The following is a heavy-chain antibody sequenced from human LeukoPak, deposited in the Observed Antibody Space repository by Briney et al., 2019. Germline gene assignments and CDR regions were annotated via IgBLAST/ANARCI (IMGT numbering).Heavy chain of an antibody. Sequence: SGGSLRLSCAASGFTFSSYAMSWVRQAPGKGLEWVSAISGSGGSTYYADSVKGRFTISRDNSKNTLYLQMNSLGAEDTAVYYCAKRDVTGSFYYYYMDVWGKGTTVTVSS. V-gene: IGHV3-23*01. CDR1: GFTFSSYA. CDR3: AKRDVTGSFYYYYMDV. D-gene: IGHD3-10*01. CDR2: ISGSGGST. J-gene: IGHJ6*03.